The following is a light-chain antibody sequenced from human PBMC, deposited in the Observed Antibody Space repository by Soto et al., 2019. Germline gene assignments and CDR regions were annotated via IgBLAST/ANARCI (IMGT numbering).Light chain of an antibody. Sequence: QSVLTQPASVSGSPGQSITISCTGTSTDVGGYDCVSWYQQHPGKAPKLMIYNVSNRPSEISNRFSGSKSGNTASLTISGLQAEDEADYYCSSYTSIFTYVFGTGTKLTVL. J-gene: IGLJ1*01. CDR3: SSYTSIFTYV. V-gene: IGLV2-14*01. CDR2: NVS. CDR1: STDVGGYDC.